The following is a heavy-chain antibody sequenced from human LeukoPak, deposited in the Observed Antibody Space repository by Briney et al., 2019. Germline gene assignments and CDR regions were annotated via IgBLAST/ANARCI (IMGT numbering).Heavy chain of an antibody. CDR3: AKGLRAGVGPYMGYHYYMDV. Sequence: GGSLRLSCAASGFTFSSYAMSWVRQAPGKGLKWVSTINDNGDGTYYADSVKGRFTISRDNSYNTVSLQMNSLRDEDTGVYYCAKGLRAGVGPYMGYHYYMDVWGKGATVTVSS. CDR1: GFTFSSYA. V-gene: IGHV3-23*01. J-gene: IGHJ6*03. D-gene: IGHD3-16*01. CDR2: INDNGDGT.